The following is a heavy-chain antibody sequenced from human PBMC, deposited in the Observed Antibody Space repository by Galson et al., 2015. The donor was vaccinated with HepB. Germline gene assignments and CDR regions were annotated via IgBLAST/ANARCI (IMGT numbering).Heavy chain of an antibody. J-gene: IGHJ5*02. CDR2: ISAYSRNI. V-gene: IGHV1-18*04. Sequence: SVKVSCKASGYTFSNYGVAWVRQAPGLGLQWMGWISAYSRNIIYARDFQGRVTMTTDTSTSTAYMELRSLRSDDTALYYCARLPVPGTGNWFDPWGQGTLVTVSS. CDR1: GYTFSNYG. CDR3: ARLPVPGTGNWFDP. D-gene: IGHD6-19*01.